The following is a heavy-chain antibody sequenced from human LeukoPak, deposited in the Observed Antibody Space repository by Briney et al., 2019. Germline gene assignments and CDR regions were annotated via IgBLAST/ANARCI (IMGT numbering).Heavy chain of an antibody. V-gene: IGHV3-15*01. CDR3: ARESGTIFGYINY. CDR1: GFTLNNAW. CDR2: IKRETDGGTI. J-gene: IGHJ4*02. Sequence: GGSLRLSCAASGFTLNNAWMSWVRQAPGKGLEWLGRIKRETDGGTIDYAAPVKGRFTISRDDSRNTLYLQMDSLKIEDTAVYYCARESGTIFGYINYWGQGTLVTVSS. D-gene: IGHD3-3*01.